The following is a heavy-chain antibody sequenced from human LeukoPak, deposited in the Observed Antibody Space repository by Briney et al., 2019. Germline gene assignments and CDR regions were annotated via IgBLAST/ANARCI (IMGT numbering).Heavy chain of an antibody. J-gene: IGHJ4*02. Sequence: GGSLRLSCAASGFTFSSYGMHWVRHAPGKGLEGVAVISYDGSNKYYADSVKGRFTISRDNSKNTLYLQMNSLRAEDTAVYYCAKEVEGRYYGHLGYWGQGTLVTVSS. CDR2: ISYDGSNK. V-gene: IGHV3-30*18. CDR3: AKEVEGRYYGHLGY. CDR1: GFTFSSYG. D-gene: IGHD2/OR15-2a*01.